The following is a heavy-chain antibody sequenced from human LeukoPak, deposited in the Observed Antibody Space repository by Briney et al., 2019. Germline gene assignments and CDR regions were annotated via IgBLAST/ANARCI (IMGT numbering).Heavy chain of an antibody. Sequence: ASVKVSCKASGYTFTGYYMHWVRQAPGQGLEWMGWINPNSGGTNYAQKFQGRVTMTRDTSISTAYMELSRLRSDDTAVYYCARGLGQWRPLRDYYYYYMDVWGKGTTVTVSS. J-gene: IGHJ6*03. CDR2: INPNSGGT. CDR3: ARGLGQWRPLRDYYYYYMDV. CDR1: GYTFTGYY. D-gene: IGHD4-17*01. V-gene: IGHV1-2*02.